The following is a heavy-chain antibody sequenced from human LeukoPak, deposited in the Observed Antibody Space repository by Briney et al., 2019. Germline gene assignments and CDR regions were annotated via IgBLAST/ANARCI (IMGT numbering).Heavy chain of an antibody. CDR1: GGSISSYY. D-gene: IGHD3-3*01. CDR2: IYTSGST. J-gene: IGHJ5*02. CDR3: ARLVFLEWLLAGWFDP. V-gene: IGHV4-4*09. Sequence: PSETLSLTCTVSGGSISSYYWSWIRQPPGKGLEWIGYIYTSGSTNYNPSLKSRVTISVDTSKNQFSLKLSSVTAADTAVYYCARLVFLEWLLAGWFDPWGQGTLVTVSS.